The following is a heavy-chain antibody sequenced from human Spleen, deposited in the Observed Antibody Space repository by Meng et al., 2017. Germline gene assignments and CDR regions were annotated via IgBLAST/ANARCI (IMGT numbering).Heavy chain of an antibody. CDR1: GYTFTSYG. CDR3: TRYGSDGFYFDS. V-gene: IGHV1-18*01. Sequence: QDQLVRSGGEVKKSGAPSKVSCKASGYTFTSYGISWGRRAPGQGVGWVGWNRAYDGNTNFAQKLQGKVTKTKDTSTSTAYMELRSLRSDDAAVYYCTRYGSDGFYFDSWGQGTLVTVSS. D-gene: IGHD3-10*01. J-gene: IGHJ4*02. CDR2: NRAYDGNT.